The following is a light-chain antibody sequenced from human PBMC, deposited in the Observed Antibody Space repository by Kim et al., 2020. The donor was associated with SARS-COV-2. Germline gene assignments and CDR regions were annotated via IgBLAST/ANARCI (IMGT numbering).Light chain of an antibody. CDR3: QQRSRWPPLT. Sequence: SPGERATRSCRASQSIDNYLAWYQQKPGQAPRLLIYDTSNRATGIPARFSGSGSGTDFTLTISSLEPEDSAVYYCQQRSRWPPLTFGGGTKVDIK. J-gene: IGKJ4*01. V-gene: IGKV3-11*01. CDR2: DTS. CDR1: QSIDNY.